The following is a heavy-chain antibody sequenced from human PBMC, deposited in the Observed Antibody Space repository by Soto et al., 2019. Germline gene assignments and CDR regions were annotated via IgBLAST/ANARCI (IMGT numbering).Heavy chain of an antibody. J-gene: IGHJ4*02. V-gene: IGHV3-21*01. CDR2: ISSSGSYI. Sequence: PGGSLRLSCAASGFTFSSYSMNWVRQAPGKGLEWVSSISSSGSYIYYADSVKGRFTISRDNAKNSLYLQMNSLRAEDTAVYYCARERYCSSTSCYDYWGQGTLVTVSS. CDR1: GFTFSSYS. CDR3: ARERYCSSTSCYDY. D-gene: IGHD2-2*01.